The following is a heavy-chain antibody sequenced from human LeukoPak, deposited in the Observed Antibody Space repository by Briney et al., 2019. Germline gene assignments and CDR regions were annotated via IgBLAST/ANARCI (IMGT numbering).Heavy chain of an antibody. CDR2: IKQDGSEK. V-gene: IGHV3-7*03. CDR3: ARSLPYGTTWYGRSDF. CDR1: GFTFSSYW. J-gene: IGHJ4*02. Sequence: AGGSLRLSCGGSGFTFSSYWMSWVRQAPGKGLEWVANIKQDGSEKFYADSVKGRFSISRDNAMNSLYLQMNSLRAEDTAIYYCARSLPYGTTWYGRSDFWGQGTLVTVSS. D-gene: IGHD6-13*01.